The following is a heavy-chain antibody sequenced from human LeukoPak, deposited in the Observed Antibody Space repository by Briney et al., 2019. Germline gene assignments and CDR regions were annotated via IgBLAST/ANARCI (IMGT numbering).Heavy chain of an antibody. Sequence: SETLSLTCTVSGGSISSYYWSWIRQPPGKGLECIGYIYYSGTTNYNPSLKSRVTISVDTSKNQFSLKLSSVTAADTAVYYCARHGDIVVVPAAYNWFDPWGQGTLVAVSS. CDR1: GGSISSYY. CDR3: ARHGDIVVVPAAYNWFDP. J-gene: IGHJ5*02. V-gene: IGHV4-59*08. D-gene: IGHD2-2*01. CDR2: IYYSGTT.